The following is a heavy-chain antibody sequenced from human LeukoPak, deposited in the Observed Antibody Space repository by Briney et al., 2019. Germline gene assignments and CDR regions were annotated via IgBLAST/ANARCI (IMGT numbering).Heavy chain of an antibody. CDR2: IYSGGST. J-gene: IGHJ4*02. CDR1: GFTVSSNY. CDR3: ARGLGYCSGTSCSYQLDY. V-gene: IGHV3-66*01. Sequence: GGSLRLSCAASGFTVSSNYMSWVRQAPGKGLEWVSVIYSGGSTYYADSVKGRFTISRDNSKNTLYLQMNSLRAEDTAVYYCARGLGYCSGTSCSYQLDYWGQGTLVTVSS. D-gene: IGHD2-2*01.